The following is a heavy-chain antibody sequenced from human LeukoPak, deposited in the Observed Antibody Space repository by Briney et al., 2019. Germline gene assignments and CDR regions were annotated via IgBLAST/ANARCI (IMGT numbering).Heavy chain of an antibody. CDR2: ISGSGGST. J-gene: IGHJ5*02. V-gene: IGHV3-23*01. CDR3: ARGSPRPSRYYAQNNWFDP. D-gene: IGHD3-10*01. CDR1: GFTFSSYA. Sequence: PGGSLRLSCAASGFTFSSYAMSWVRQAPGKGLEWVSAISGSGGSTYYADSVKGRFTISRDNSKNTLYLQMNSLRAEDTAVYYCARGSPRPSRYYAQNNWFDPWGQGTLVTVSS.